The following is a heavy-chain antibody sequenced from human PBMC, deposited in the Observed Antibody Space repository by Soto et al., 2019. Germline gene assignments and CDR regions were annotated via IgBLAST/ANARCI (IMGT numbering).Heavy chain of an antibody. D-gene: IGHD6-6*01. CDR2: ISSSSSYI. V-gene: IGHV3-21*01. J-gene: IGHJ4*02. CDR1: GFTFSSYS. CDR3: ARAISSIAARGGGNY. Sequence: EVQLVESGGGLVKPGGSLRLSCAASGFTFSSYSMNWVRQAPGKGLEWVSSISSSSSYIYYADSVKGRFTISRDNAKNSLYLQMNSLRAEDTAVYYCARAISSIAARGGGNYWGQGTLVTVSS.